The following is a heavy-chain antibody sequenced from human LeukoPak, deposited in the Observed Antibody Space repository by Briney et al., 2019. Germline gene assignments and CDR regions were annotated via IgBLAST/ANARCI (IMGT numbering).Heavy chain of an antibody. CDR3: ARGASWNYVVGINYFDY. CDR2: INPNSGGT. V-gene: IGHV1-2*04. D-gene: IGHD1-7*01. J-gene: IGHJ4*02. CDR1: GYTFTCYY. Sequence: GASVKVSCKASGYTFTCYYMHWVRQAPGQGLEWMGWINPNSGGTNYAQKFQGWVTKTRDTSISTAYMELSRLRSDDTAVYYCARGASWNYVVGINYFDYWGQGTLVTVSS.